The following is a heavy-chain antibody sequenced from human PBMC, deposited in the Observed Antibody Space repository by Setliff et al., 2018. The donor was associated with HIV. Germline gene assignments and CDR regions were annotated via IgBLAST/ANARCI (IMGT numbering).Heavy chain of an antibody. D-gene: IGHD3-3*01. J-gene: IGHJ4*02. V-gene: IGHV4-4*08. CDR3: ASLTTDRFLEWLFVY. Sequence: SETLSLTCTVSGASITSHYWSWIRQSPGRELEWIGYIYSTGSTYYNPSLKTRVTISVDTSKNQFSLKLSSVTAADTAVYYCASLTTDRFLEWLFVYWGQGTLVTVSS. CDR1: GASITSHY. CDR2: IYSTGST.